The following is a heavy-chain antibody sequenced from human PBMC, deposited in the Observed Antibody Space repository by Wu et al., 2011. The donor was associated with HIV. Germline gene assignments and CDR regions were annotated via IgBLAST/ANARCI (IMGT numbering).Heavy chain of an antibody. J-gene: IGHJ3*02. CDR1: GGTFSNYA. CDR2: FIPIFDTT. V-gene: IGHV1-69*01. CDR3: ARGAMTRGGEVDI. D-gene: IGHD2-15*01. Sequence: QVQLVQSGAEVKKPGSSVKVSCKASGGTFSNYAISWVRQAPGQGLEWMGDFIPIFDTTNYAQRFQGRVTITTDDSTSTVYMGLSSLTSEDTAVYYCARGAMTRGGEVDIWGPRGQWSPSLQ.